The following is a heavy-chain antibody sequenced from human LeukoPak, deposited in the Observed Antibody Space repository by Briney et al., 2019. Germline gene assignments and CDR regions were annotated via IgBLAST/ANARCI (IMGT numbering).Heavy chain of an antibody. CDR2: ISYDGSNK. CDR1: GFTFSSYA. CDR3: ARALVGATTFVFFDY. D-gene: IGHD1-26*01. J-gene: IGHJ4*02. V-gene: IGHV3-30-3*01. Sequence: GGSLRLSCAASGFTFSSYAMHWVRQAPGKGLEWVAVISYDGSNKYYADSVKGRFTISRDNAKNSLYLQMNSLRAEDTAVYYCARALVGATTFVFFDYWGQGTLVTVSS.